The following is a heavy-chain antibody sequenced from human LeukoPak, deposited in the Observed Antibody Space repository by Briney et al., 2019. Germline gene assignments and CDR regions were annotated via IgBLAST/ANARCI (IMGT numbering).Heavy chain of an antibody. V-gene: IGHV3-7*01. D-gene: IGHD6-6*01. CDR3: AISTYSSSPS. CDR2: INHDESKK. Sequence: PGGSLRLSCAASGFAFSDHGMIWVRQAAGKGLEWVANINHDESKKYYVDSVEGRFTISRDNAKNSLYLQMNSLRAEDTAVYYCAISTYSSSPSWGQGTLVTVSS. CDR1: GFAFSDHG. J-gene: IGHJ5*02.